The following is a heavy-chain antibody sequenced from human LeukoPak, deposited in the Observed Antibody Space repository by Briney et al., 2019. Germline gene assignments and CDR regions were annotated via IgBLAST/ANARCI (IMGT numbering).Heavy chain of an antibody. V-gene: IGHV3-53*01. J-gene: IGHJ4*02. CDR2: IYSGGSP. CDR1: GFSVSSNY. CDR3: ARGENVLGYCSSTSCYVAPHFDY. D-gene: IGHD2-2*01. Sequence: PGGSLRLSCAASGFSVSSNYMSWVRQAPGKGLEWVSVIYSGGSPYYADSVKGRFTISRDNFKNTVYLQMNSLRAEDTAVYYCARGENVLGYCSSTSCYVAPHFDYWGQGTLVTVAS.